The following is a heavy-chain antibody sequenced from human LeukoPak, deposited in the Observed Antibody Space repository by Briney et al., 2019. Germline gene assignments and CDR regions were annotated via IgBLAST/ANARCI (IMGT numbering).Heavy chain of an antibody. Sequence: SVKVSCKASGGTFSSYAISWVRQAPGQGLEWMGGIIPIFGTANYAQKFQGRVTITTDESTSTAYMEPSSLRSEDTAVYYCARVPISYTYFHILGWFDPWGQGTLVTVSS. D-gene: IGHD3-9*01. CDR3: ARVPISYTYFHILGWFDP. CDR1: GGTFSSYA. CDR2: IIPIFGTA. V-gene: IGHV1-69*05. J-gene: IGHJ5*02.